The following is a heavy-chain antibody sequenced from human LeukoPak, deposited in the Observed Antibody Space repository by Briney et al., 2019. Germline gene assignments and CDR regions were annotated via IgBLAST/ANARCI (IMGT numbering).Heavy chain of an antibody. J-gene: IGHJ5*02. CDR1: GYTFTSYG. CDR2: ISAYNGKR. CDR3: AREDRHMNWFDH. Sequence: ASVKVSCKASGYTFTSYGMSWVRQAPGQGGEWMGWISAYNGKRNYAQKLQGRVTMTTETYKSKAYMERRSLRSDDTAVYYCAREDRHMNWFDHWGQGTLVTVSS. V-gene: IGHV1-18*01.